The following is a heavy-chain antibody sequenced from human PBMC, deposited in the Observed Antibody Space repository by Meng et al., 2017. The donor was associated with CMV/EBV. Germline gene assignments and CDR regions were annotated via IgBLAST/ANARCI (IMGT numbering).Heavy chain of an antibody. Sequence: GSISSYYWSWIRQPAGKGLEWIGRIYTSRSTNYNPSLKSRVTMSVDTSKNQFSLKLSSVTAADTAVYYCAREEITMVRGVLNYFDYWGQGTLVTVSS. CDR1: GSISSYY. CDR2: IYTSRST. CDR3: AREEITMVRGVLNYFDY. V-gene: IGHV4-4*07. D-gene: IGHD3-10*01. J-gene: IGHJ4*02.